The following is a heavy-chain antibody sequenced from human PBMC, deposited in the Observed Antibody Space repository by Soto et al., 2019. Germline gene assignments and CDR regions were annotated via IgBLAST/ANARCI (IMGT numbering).Heavy chain of an antibody. CDR1: GFTFSSYA. D-gene: IGHD2-2*01. Sequence: GSLRLSCAASGFTFSSYAMHWGRQAPGKGLEWVAVISYDGSNKYYADSVKGRFTISRDNSKNTLYLQMNSLRAEDTAVYYCAIEYIVVVPAAISGAHRGPFDYWGQGTLVTVSS. CDR2: ISYDGSNK. V-gene: IGHV3-30-3*01. CDR3: AIEYIVVVPAAISGAHRGPFDY. J-gene: IGHJ4*02.